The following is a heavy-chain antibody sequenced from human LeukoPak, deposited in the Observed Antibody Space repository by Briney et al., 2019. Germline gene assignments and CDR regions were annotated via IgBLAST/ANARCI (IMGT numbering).Heavy chain of an antibody. D-gene: IGHD5-12*01. CDR2: IYYSGST. CDR3: ARNLVATIKTPGLYYFDY. J-gene: IGHJ4*02. V-gene: IGHV4-39*01. CDR1: GGSISSSSYY. Sequence: SETLSLTCTVSGGSISSSSYYWGWIRQPPGKGLEWIGSIYYSGSTYYNPSLKSRVIISVDTSKNQFSLKLSSVTAADTAVYYCARNLVATIKTPGLYYFDYWGQGTLVTVSS.